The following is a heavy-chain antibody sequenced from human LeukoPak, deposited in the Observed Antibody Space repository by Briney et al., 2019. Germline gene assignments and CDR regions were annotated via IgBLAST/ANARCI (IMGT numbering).Heavy chain of an antibody. J-gene: IGHJ4*02. CDR2: VYSGGTT. CDR1: GFSVSDNY. Sequence: GGSLRLSCSASGFSVSDNYMTWVRQAAGKGPEWVSVVYSGGTTYYADSVKGRFTISRDSSKNTVFLQMDNLRGEDTAVYYCARGISSSWTTFDLWGQGTVVTVSS. CDR3: ARGISSSWTTFDL. V-gene: IGHV3-53*01. D-gene: IGHD2-15*01.